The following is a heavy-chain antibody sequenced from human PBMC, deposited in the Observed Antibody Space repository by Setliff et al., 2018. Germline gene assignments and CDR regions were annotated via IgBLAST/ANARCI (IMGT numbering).Heavy chain of an antibody. Sequence: SETLSLTCAVYGGSFSGYYWNWIRQPPGKGLEWIGGINHSGGTNYNPSLKSRVTISLDMSKNQFSLKLSSVTAADTAVYYCARHVLGQQLVYNWFDPWGQGTLVTVS. CDR1: GGSFSGYY. V-gene: IGHV4-34*01. D-gene: IGHD6-13*01. CDR2: INHSGGT. J-gene: IGHJ5*02. CDR3: ARHVLGQQLVYNWFDP.